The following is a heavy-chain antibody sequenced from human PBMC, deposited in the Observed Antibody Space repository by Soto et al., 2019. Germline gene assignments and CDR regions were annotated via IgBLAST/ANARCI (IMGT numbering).Heavy chain of an antibody. CDR3: VRELGGLDL. V-gene: IGHV3-11*05. CDR1: GFTFSDYY. Sequence: QVRLVESGGALVKAGGSLRLSCAVSGFTFSDYYMSWIRQAPGKGLEWVSYITSSGDFTNYADSVKGRFTMSRDNAKNSLYLQMNSLETEDTAVYYCVRELGGLDLWGQGTLVTVSS. J-gene: IGHJ4*02. D-gene: IGHD2-15*01. CDR2: ITSSGDFT.